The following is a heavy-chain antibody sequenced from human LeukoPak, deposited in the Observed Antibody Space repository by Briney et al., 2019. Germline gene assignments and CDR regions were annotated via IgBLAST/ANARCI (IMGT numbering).Heavy chain of an antibody. CDR2: IKEDGSEK. J-gene: IGHJ4*02. CDR3: AIDEVGGHFEY. V-gene: IGHV3-7*01. D-gene: IGHD1-26*01. CDR1: GFKLSSFW. Sequence: GGSLRLSCAASGFKLSSFWMSWVRQAPGKGLEWVAKIKEDGSEKYYVDSVKGRFTISRDNAKNSLSLQMNSLRVEDTAVYYCAIDEVGGHFEYWGQGTLVTVSS.